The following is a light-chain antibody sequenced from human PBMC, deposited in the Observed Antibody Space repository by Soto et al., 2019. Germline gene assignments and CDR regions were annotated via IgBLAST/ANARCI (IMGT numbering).Light chain of an antibody. Sequence: EIVLTQSPGTLSLSPGERATLSCRASQSLSSGSLVWYQQKPGQAPRLLIYGAYSRATGTPDRFSGSGSGTDFTLTVSRLEPEDFAVYYCQQYGSSPTFGQGTRLEIK. V-gene: IGKV3-20*01. J-gene: IGKJ5*01. CDR1: QSLSSGS. CDR3: QQYGSSPT. CDR2: GAY.